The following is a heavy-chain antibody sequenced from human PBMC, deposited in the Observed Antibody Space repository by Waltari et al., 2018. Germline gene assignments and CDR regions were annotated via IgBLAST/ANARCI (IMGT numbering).Heavy chain of an antibody. D-gene: IGHD6-19*01. V-gene: IGHV3-33*06. J-gene: IGHJ4*02. CDR3: AKDNAKESSGWYVD. CDR1: GFTFSSYG. CDR2: IWYDGSNK. Sequence: QVQLVESGGGVVQPGRSLRLSCAASGFTFSSYGMPWVRQAPGKGLEWVAVIWYDGSNKYYADSVKGRFTISRDNSKNTLYLQMNSLRAEDTAVYYCAKDNAKESSGWYVDWGQGTLVTVSS.